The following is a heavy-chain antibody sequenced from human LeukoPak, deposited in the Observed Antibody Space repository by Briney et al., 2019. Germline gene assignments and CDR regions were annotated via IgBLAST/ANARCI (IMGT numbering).Heavy chain of an antibody. CDR3: AREGLTLLRVIFITRASDY. D-gene: IGHD3-10*01. CDR1: GFTFSSYA. CDR2: IKQDGSET. V-gene: IGHV3-7*04. J-gene: IGHJ4*02. Sequence: PGGSLRLSCAASGFTFSSYAMSWVRQAPGKGLEWVANIKQDGSETFYVDSVRGRFTVARDNAKNSLYLQMNSLTAEDTAVYYCAREGLTLLRVIFITRASDYWGQGTLVTVSS.